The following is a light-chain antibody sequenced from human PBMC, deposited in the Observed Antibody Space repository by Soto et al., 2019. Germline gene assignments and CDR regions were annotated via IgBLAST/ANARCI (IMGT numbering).Light chain of an antibody. Sequence: EIVLTQSPGTLSLSPGERATLSCRASQSVSSNYLAWYQQKPGQAPRLLVYGASSRATGIPDRFSGSGSGTYFTITISRLEPEDFAVYFCQQYGSSPWLTFGGGTKVEIK. J-gene: IGKJ4*01. CDR1: QSVSSNY. V-gene: IGKV3-20*01. CDR3: QQYGSSPWLT. CDR2: GAS.